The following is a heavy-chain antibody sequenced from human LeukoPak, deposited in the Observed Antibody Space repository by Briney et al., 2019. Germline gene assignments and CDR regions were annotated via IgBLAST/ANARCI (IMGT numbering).Heavy chain of an antibody. CDR2: TYYRYKWFS. V-gene: IGHV6-1*01. CDR1: GDSVSSDSAA. Sequence: SEPLSLTCAISGDSVSSDSAAWNWIRQSPSRGLEWLGRTYYRYKWFSDYALSVKSRITINADTSKNQFSLQLNSVTPEDTAVYYCARKGTVTTPFDYWGQGILVTVSS. CDR3: ARKGTVTTPFDY. J-gene: IGHJ4*02. D-gene: IGHD4-11*01.